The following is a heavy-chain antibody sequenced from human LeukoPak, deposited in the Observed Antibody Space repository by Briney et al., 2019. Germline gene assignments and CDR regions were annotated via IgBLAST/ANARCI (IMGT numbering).Heavy chain of an antibody. D-gene: IGHD6-13*01. Sequence: ASVKVSCKASGGTLSSYAISWVRQAPGQGLEWMGIINPSGGSTSYAQKFQGRVTMTRDMSTSTVYMELSSLRSEDTAVYYCARGGTIAAAPLDYWGQGTLVTVSS. CDR3: ARGGTIAAAPLDY. CDR1: GGTLSSYA. J-gene: IGHJ4*02. V-gene: IGHV1-46*01. CDR2: INPSGGST.